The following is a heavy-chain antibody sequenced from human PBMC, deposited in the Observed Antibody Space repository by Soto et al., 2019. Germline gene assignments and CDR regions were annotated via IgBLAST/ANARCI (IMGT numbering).Heavy chain of an antibody. CDR3: AGPGEQHRY. CDR2: IYSGGST. D-gene: IGHD3-16*01. Sequence: EVQLVESGGGLVQPGGSLRLSCAATGFTVSSNHMSWVRQAPGKGLEWVSLIYSGGSTYYADSVKGRFTFSRDNSQNTLYLQMNSLRAEDTAVYYCAGPGEQHRYWGQGTLVTVSS. V-gene: IGHV3-66*01. J-gene: IGHJ4*02. CDR1: GFTVSSNH.